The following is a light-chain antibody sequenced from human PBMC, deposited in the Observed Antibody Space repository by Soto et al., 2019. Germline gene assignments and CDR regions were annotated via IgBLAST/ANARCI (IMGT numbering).Light chain of an antibody. CDR2: EVS. CDR1: SSDVGAYNS. J-gene: IGLJ1*01. CDR3: SSYVGKTMGV. Sequence: QSALTQPPSASGSPGQSVTISCTGTSSDVGAYNSVSWYQQHPGKAPQLMIYEVSKRPSGVPDRFSGSKSGNTASLTVSGLQTEDEADYYCSSYVGKTMGVFGPGTKLTGL. V-gene: IGLV2-8*01.